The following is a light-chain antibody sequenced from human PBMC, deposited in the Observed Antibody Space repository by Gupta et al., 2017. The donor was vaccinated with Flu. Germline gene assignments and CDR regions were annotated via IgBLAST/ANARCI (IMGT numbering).Light chain of an antibody. CDR3: RQGLQTPWT. CDR2: MGS. Sequence: DSVMTQSPLSLPVIAGEPAAISCRSNQSLLHSNGYNYLDWYLQKPGQSPQPLIYMGSNRASGVPDRISGSGSGTDFTLKITRVEAEDVGVYYCRQGLQTPWTFGQGTKVEVK. J-gene: IGKJ1*01. V-gene: IGKV2-28*01. CDR1: QSLLHSNGYNY.